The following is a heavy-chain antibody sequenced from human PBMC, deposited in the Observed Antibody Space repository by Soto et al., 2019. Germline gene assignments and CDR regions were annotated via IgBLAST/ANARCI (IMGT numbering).Heavy chain of an antibody. Sequence: QVQLVQSGGEVKKPGASVKVSCKTSGYTFTTYGISWVRQAPGQGLEWVGWISAYSGKTHYAQKFQGKVTMTTDTSTNTAYLEIRSLRSDDTAVYYCARAPYLGDYQNWGQSTLFNVSS. J-gene: IGHJ4*02. CDR1: GYTFTTYG. D-gene: IGHD3-16*01. CDR2: ISAYSGKT. CDR3: ARAPYLGDYQN. V-gene: IGHV1-18*01.